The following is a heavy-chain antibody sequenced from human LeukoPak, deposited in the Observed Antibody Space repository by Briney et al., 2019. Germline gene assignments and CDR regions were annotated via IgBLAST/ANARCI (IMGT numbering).Heavy chain of an antibody. Sequence: SETLSLTCTVSGGSISSSSYYWGWIRQPPGKGREWIGSIYYSGRTYYHPSLKSRVTISVDTSKNQFSLKLSSVTAADTAVYYCARDPTEAYCGGDCPKRDYWGQGTLVTVSA. CDR2: IYYSGRT. D-gene: IGHD2-21*01. J-gene: IGHJ4*02. CDR1: GGSISSSSYY. CDR3: ARDPTEAYCGGDCPKRDY. V-gene: IGHV4-39*07.